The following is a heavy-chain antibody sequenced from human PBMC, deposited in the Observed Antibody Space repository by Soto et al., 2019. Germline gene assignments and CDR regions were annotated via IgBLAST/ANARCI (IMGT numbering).Heavy chain of an antibody. CDR3: ARENLQMGSDWFDP. CDR1: GGTFSSYA. Sequence: SVKVSCKASGGTFSSYAISWARQAPGQGLEWMGGIIPIFGTANYAQKFQGRVTITADESTSTAYMELSSLRPEDTAVYYCARENLQMGSDWFDPWGQGTLVTVSS. J-gene: IGHJ5*02. CDR2: IIPIFGTA. D-gene: IGHD4-4*01. V-gene: IGHV1-69*13.